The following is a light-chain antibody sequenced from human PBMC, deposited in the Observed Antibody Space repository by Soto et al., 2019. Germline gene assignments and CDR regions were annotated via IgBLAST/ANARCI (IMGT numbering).Light chain of an antibody. J-gene: IGLJ1*01. Sequence: QSALTQPPSASGTPGQRVTISCSGSSSNIGTDDVFWYLQLPGTAPKLLIYRNNQRPSGVSDRFSGSKSGTSASLAISGLLSEDEADYYCAAWDASLSGYVFGTGTKVTVL. CDR1: SSNIGTDD. CDR3: AAWDASLSGYV. V-gene: IGLV1-47*01. CDR2: RNN.